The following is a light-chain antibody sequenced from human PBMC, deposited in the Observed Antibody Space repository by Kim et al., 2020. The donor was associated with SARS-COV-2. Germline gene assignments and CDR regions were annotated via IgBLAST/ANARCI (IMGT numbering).Light chain of an antibody. CDR2: GDS. J-gene: IGLJ3*02. V-gene: IGLV1-40*01. CDR3: QSYDSSLSGWV. CDR1: SYNSGAGYG. Sequence: QRVTVTCSGRSYNSGAGYGVHWKQELPGTATKLLSYGDSNRPAGVPGRFSGSKSGTSASLDITGLQAEDEADYYCQSYDSSLSGWVFGGGTQLTVL.